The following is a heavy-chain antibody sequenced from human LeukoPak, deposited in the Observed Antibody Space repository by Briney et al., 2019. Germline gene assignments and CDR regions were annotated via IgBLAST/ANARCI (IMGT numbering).Heavy chain of an antibody. CDR2: IYYNGNT. J-gene: IGHJ5*02. CDR1: DGSINSYY. Sequence: SETLSLTCSVSDGSINSYYWNWIRRPPGKGLEWIGYIYYNGNTNYSPSLKSRVTMSVDTSKNQFSLKLTSVTAADAAVYFCARHNAYGDHGPWGQGALVTVSS. D-gene: IGHD4-17*01. V-gene: IGHV4-59*08. CDR3: ARHNAYGDHGP.